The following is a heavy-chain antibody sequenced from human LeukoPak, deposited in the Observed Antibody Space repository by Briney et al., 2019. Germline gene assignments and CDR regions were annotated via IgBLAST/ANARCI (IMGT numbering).Heavy chain of an antibody. CDR3: ARGIGLELRNWFDP. CDR1: GGSISSGGYY. V-gene: IGHV4-31*03. J-gene: IGHJ5*02. Sequence: TLSLTCTVSGGSISSGGYYWSWIRQHPGKGLEWIGYIYYSGSTYYNPSLKSRVTISVDTSKNQFSLKLSSVTAADTAVYYCARGIGLELRNWFDPWGQGTLVTVSS. CDR2: IYYSGST. D-gene: IGHD1-7*01.